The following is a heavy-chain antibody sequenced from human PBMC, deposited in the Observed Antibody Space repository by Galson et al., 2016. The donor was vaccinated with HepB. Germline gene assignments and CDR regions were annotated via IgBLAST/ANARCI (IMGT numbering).Heavy chain of an antibody. CDR3: ARDRGGDSHDAFDI. CDR2: ISSSGLTI. J-gene: IGHJ3*02. CDR1: GFPFSSYE. Sequence: SLRLSCAASGFPFSSYEMHWVRQAPGKGLEWVSYISSSGLTIYYTDSVKGRFTVSRDNAKNSLYLQMNGLRAEDTAVYYCARDRGGDSHDAFDIWGQGTMVTVSS. V-gene: IGHV3-48*03. D-gene: IGHD2-21*02.